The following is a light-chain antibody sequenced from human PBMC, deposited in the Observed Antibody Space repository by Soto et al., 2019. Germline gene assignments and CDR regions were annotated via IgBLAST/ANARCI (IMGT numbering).Light chain of an antibody. CDR2: GAS. CDR3: QQYNSYWT. V-gene: IGKV3-15*01. J-gene: IGKJ1*01. CDR1: QSVYSS. Sequence: ETLMTQSPATLSVSPGERATLSCRASQSVYSSLAWYQQKHGQAPRLLIYGASTRATGIPARLSGSGSGTEFTLTISSMQPDDFATYYCQQYNSYWTFGQGTKVDIK.